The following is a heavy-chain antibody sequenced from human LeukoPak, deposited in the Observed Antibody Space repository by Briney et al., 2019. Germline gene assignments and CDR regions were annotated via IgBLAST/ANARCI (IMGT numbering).Heavy chain of an antibody. D-gene: IGHD2-8*01. Sequence: GGSLRLSCAASGFTFSDYYMSWIRQAPGKGLEWVSYISSSGSTKYYADSVKGRFTISRDNAKNSLYLQVSSLRAEDTAVYYCARVKGVYAIDYWGQGTLVTVSS. J-gene: IGHJ4*02. CDR2: ISSSGSTK. V-gene: IGHV3-11*01. CDR3: ARVKGVYAIDY. CDR1: GFTFSDYY.